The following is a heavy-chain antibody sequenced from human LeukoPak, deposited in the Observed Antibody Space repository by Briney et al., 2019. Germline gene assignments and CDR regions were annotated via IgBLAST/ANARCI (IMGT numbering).Heavy chain of an antibody. V-gene: IGHV3-23*01. J-gene: IGHJ6*02. CDR3: AKSDGTSYYYYGMDV. D-gene: IGHD1-1*01. CDR2: ISGSGGST. Sequence: GGSLRLSCAASGFTFSSYAMHWVRQAPGKGLEWVSAISGSGGSTYYADSVKGRFTISRDNSKNTLYLQMNSLRAEDTAVYYCAKSDGTSYYYYGMDVWGQGTTVTVSS. CDR1: GFTFSSYA.